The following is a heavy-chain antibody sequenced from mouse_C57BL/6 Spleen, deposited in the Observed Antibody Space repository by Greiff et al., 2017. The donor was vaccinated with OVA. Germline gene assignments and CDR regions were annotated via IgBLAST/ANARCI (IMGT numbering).Heavy chain of an antibody. V-gene: IGHV1-64*01. D-gene: IGHD1-1*01. J-gene: IGHJ1*03. Sequence: QVQLQQPGAELVKPGASVKLSCKASGYTFTSYWMHWVKQRPGQGLEWIGMIHPNSGSTNYNEKFKSKATLTVDKSSSAAYMQLSSLTSEDSAVYYCARYGGSSYDWYFDVWGTGTTVTVSS. CDR3: ARYGGSSYDWYFDV. CDR1: GYTFTSYW. CDR2: IHPNSGST.